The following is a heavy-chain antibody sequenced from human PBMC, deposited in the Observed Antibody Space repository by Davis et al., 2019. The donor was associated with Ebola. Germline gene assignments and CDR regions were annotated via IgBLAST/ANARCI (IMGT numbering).Heavy chain of an antibody. J-gene: IGHJ4*02. CDR3: AKDSFSSSWYDYFDY. CDR2: IRYDGSNK. V-gene: IGHV3-30*02. Sequence: GESLKISCAASGFTFSSYGMHWVRQAPGKELEWVAFIRYDGSNKYYADSVKGRFTISRDNSKNTLYLQMNSLRAEDTAVYYCAKDSFSSSWYDYFDYWGQGTLVTVSS. CDR1: GFTFSSYG. D-gene: IGHD6-13*01.